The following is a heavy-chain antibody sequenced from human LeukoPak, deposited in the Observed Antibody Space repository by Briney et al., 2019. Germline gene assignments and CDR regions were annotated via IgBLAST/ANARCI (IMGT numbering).Heavy chain of an antibody. CDR3: ARASREYSSSWYFDY. Sequence: GGSLRLSCAASAFSCSSYGMAWVRQAPGKGLEWVSSISGGGGSTYYADSVKGRFTISRDNSKNTLYLQMNSLRAEDTAVYFCARASREYSSSWYFDYWGQGTLVTVSS. D-gene: IGHD6-13*01. J-gene: IGHJ4*02. CDR2: ISGGGGST. CDR1: AFSCSSYG. V-gene: IGHV3-23*01.